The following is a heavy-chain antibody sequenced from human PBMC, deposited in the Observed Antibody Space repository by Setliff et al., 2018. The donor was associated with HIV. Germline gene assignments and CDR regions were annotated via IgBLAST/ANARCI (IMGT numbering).Heavy chain of an antibody. J-gene: IGHJ3*02. D-gene: IGHD3-22*01. CDR3: ARVNPFLYYYDTSGHSGAFDI. CDR1: GYSFTGYY. V-gene: IGHV1-2*02. CDR2: INSNSGGT. Sequence: GASVKVSCKASGYSFTGYYTNWMRQAPGQGLEWMGWINSNSGGTNYAQKFQGRVTVTRDTSISTAYMELSRLRSDDTAVYYCARVNPFLYYYDTSGHSGAFDIWGQGTEVTVSS.